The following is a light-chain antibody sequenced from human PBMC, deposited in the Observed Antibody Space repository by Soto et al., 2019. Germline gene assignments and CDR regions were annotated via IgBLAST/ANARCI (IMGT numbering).Light chain of an antibody. CDR3: QQRSQWPPLT. V-gene: IGKV3-11*01. CDR2: DAS. J-gene: IGKJ4*01. CDR1: QSISNY. Sequence: EIVLTQSPGTLSLSPGERATLSCRASQSISNYLAWYQHKPGQAPRLLISDASKRASGVPARFSGSGSGTDFTLTISSLEPEDFAVYYCQQRSQWPPLTFDGGTTVEIK.